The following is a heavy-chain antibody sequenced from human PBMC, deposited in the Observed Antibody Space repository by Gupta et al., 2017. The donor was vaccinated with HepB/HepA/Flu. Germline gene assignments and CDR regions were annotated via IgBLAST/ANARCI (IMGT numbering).Heavy chain of an antibody. Sequence: QLQLQESGPGLVKPSETLSLTCTVSGGSISSSSYYWGWIRQPPGKGLEWIGSIYYSGSTYYNPSLKSRVTISVDTSKNQFSLKLSSVTAADTAVYYCARGGYSSSWYSFDYWGQGTLVTVSS. CDR1: GGSISSSSYY. J-gene: IGHJ4*02. V-gene: IGHV4-39*01. CDR3: ARGGYSSSWYSFDY. CDR2: IYYSGST. D-gene: IGHD6-13*01.